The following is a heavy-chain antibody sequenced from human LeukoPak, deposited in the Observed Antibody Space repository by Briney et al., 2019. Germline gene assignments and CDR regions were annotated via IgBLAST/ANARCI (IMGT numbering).Heavy chain of an antibody. J-gene: IGHJ5*02. CDR2: INHSGST. V-gene: IGHV4-34*01. CDR1: GGSFSGYY. Sequence: SETLSLTSAVYGGSFSGYYWSWIRQPPGNGLEWIGEINHSGSTNYNPSLKSRVAISVATSKHQFHLKLSSVTAAHTAVSYCARFHAYQPLCRFARRWFDPWGQGTLVTVSS. CDR3: ARFHAYQPLCRFARRWFDP. D-gene: IGHD2-2*01.